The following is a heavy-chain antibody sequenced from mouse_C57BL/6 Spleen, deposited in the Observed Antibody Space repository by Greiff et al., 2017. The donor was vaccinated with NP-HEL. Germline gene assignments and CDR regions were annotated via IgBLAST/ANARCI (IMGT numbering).Heavy chain of an antibody. CDR2: IDPEDGDT. CDR3: ASSSTMVSPWFAY. J-gene: IGHJ3*01. D-gene: IGHD2-2*01. CDR1: GFNIKDYY. V-gene: IGHV14-2*01. Sequence: EVQLQQSGAELVKPGASVKLSCTASGFNIKDYYMHWVKQRTEQGLEWIGRIDPEDGDTKYAPKFQGKATITADTSSNTAYLQLSSLTSADTAVYYCASSSTMVSPWFAYWGQGTLVTVSA.